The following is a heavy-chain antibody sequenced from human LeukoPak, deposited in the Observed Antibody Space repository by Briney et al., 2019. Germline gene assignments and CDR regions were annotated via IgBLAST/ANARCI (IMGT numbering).Heavy chain of an antibody. CDR2: INHSGST. D-gene: IGHD5-12*01. J-gene: IGHJ4*02. CDR3: ASGQPGKWVPYYLDY. CDR1: GGSFSGYY. Sequence: SETLSLTCAVYGGSFSGYYWSWIRQPPGKGLEWIGEINHSGSTNYNPSLKSRVTISVDTSKNQFSLKLSSVTAADTAVYYCASGQPGKWVPYYLDYGGQGTLVTSSS. V-gene: IGHV4-34*01.